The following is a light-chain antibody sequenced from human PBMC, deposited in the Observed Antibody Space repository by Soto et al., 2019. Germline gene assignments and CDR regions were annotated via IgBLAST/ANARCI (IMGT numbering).Light chain of an antibody. CDR3: VQRSTWPWT. CDR2: DTF. Sequence: IVLTQSPATLSLSPGARATPSCRAGQGFGNYLPWYQQKPGQAPRLLIYDTFNRATGIPARFSGSGSGTDFTLTISSLEPEDLAVYFCVQRSTWPWTSGQGTKVEIK. CDR1: QGFGNY. V-gene: IGKV3-11*01. J-gene: IGKJ1*01.